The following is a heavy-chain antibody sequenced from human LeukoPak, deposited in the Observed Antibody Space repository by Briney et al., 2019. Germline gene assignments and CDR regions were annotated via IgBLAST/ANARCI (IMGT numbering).Heavy chain of an antibody. CDR2: VHSSGHS. J-gene: IGHJ3*01. CDR1: GDAISTYY. D-gene: IGHD1-26*01. Sequence: PSETLSLTCTVSGDAISTYYRTWIRQPPGKGLEWIGYVHSSGHSKYSPSLESRVTMSLETSKRQFTLNLKSVTAADTAVYYCARDLGSSFSFDVWGRGTEVTVSS. CDR3: ARDLGSSFSFDV. V-gene: IGHV4-59*01.